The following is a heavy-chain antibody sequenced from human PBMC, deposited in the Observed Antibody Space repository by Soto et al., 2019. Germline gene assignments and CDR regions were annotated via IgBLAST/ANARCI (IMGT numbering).Heavy chain of an antibody. J-gene: IGHJ4*02. CDR3: AAEISSAGHY. CDR1: SGSISSSTYH. V-gene: IGHV4-39*01. CDR2: IYFSGTT. Sequence: QLQLQESGPGLVRPSETLSLTCTVSSGSISSSTYHWAWIRQPPGKGLEWIGSIYFSGTTYYSPSLKTRVTLFVDTYKNQFSLKLTSVTAADTAVYYCAAEISSAGHYWGQGTLVTVSS. D-gene: IGHD6-13*01.